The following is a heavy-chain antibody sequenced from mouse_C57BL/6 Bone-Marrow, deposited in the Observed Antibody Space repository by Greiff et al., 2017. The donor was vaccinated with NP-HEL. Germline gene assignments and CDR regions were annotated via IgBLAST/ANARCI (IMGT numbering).Heavy chain of an antibody. D-gene: IGHD1-1*01. CDR1: GFTFSDYG. CDR2: ISSGSSTI. V-gene: IGHV5-17*01. J-gene: IGHJ2*01. CDR3: ARDGFITTVVAVYYFDY. Sequence: DVMLVESGGGLVKPGGSLKLSCAASGFTFSDYGMHWVRQAPEKGLEWVAYISSGSSTIYYADTVKGRFTISRDNAKNTLFLQMTSLRSEDTAMYYCARDGFITTVVAVYYFDYWGQGTTLTVSS.